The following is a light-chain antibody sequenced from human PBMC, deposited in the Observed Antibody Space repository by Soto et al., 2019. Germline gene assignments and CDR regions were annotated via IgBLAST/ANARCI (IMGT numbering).Light chain of an antibody. Sequence: QSALTQPPSASGSPGQTVTISCTATSSDVGGYKYVSWYQQHPGKAPKLMIYEVTKRPSGVPDRFSGSNSGNTASLTVSGLQAEDEADYYCSSYAGSNKVLFGGGTKLTVL. CDR2: EVT. V-gene: IGLV2-8*01. CDR1: SSDVGGYKY. J-gene: IGLJ2*01. CDR3: SSYAGSNKVL.